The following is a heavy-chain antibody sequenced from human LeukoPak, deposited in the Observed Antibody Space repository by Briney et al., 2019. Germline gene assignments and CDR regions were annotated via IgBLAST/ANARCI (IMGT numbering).Heavy chain of an antibody. CDR2: ISTYDGNT. V-gene: IGHV1-18*01. CDR3: ASAVTIFGVGNYYYYGMDV. J-gene: IGHJ6*02. D-gene: IGHD3-3*01. Sequence: ASVKVSCKASGYSFTSYGISWVRQAPGQGLEWMGWISTYDGNTNYAQKLQGRVTMTTDTYTSTAYMELRSPRSDDTAVYYCASAVTIFGVGNYYYYGMDVWGQGTTVTVSS. CDR1: GYSFTSYG.